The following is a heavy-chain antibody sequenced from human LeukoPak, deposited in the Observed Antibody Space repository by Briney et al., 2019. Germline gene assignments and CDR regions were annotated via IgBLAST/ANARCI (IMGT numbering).Heavy chain of an antibody. CDR1: GFTFRSYG. J-gene: IGHJ5*02. CDR3: AKDKTYYYDSSGYFPS. D-gene: IGHD3-22*01. V-gene: IGHV3-33*06. CDR2: IWYAK. Sequence: GGSLRLSCAASGFTFRSYGMHWVRQAPGKGLEWVAVIWYAKYYADSVKGRFTISRDNSKNTLYLQMNSLRAEDTAVYYCAKDKTYYYDSSGYFPSWGQGTLVTVSS.